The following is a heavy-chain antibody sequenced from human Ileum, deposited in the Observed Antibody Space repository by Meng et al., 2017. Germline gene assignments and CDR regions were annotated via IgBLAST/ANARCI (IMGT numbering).Heavy chain of an antibody. CDR1: GDRVSSPTAA. Sequence: QVLLQQSVPVLVNPSQTLFLPCVISGDRVSSPTAAWNWFRQSPSRGLEWLGRTYYRSKWYYEYAVSVKSRISVNPDTSKNQFSLQLNSVTPEDTAVYFCARENSGWFFWGQGALVTVSS. J-gene: IGHJ4*02. V-gene: IGHV6-1*01. CDR3: ARENSGWFF. CDR2: TYYRSKWYY. D-gene: IGHD6-19*01.